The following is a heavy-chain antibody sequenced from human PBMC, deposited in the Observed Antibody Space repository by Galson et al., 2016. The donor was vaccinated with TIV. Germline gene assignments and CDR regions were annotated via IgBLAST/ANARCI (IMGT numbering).Heavy chain of an antibody. CDR1: GFRFYEFE. CDR2: ISGGATNK. CDR3: AKDRGSYEAFDY. J-gene: IGHJ4*02. Sequence: SLRLSCAATGFRFYEFEMSWVRQAPGKGLEWVSAISGGATNKYYADSVKGRFTVSRDNSDNTLFLHMDRLKVEDTAMYYCAKDRGSYEAFDYWGQGVLVTVSS. D-gene: IGHD5-12*01. V-gene: IGHV3-23*01.